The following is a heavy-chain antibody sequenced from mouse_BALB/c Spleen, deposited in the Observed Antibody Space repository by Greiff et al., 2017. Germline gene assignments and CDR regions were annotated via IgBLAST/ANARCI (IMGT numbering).Heavy chain of an antibody. CDR2: ISSGGST. V-gene: IGHV5-6-5*01. CDR3: ARRDYDGGPWFAY. Sequence: EVKLMESGGGLVKPGGSLKLSCAASGFTFSSYAMSWVRQTPDKRLEWVASISSGGSTYYPDSVKGRFTISRDNARNILYLQMSSLRSEDTAMYYCARRDYDGGPWFAYWGQGTLVTVSA. CDR1: GFTFSSYA. J-gene: IGHJ3*01. D-gene: IGHD2-4*01.